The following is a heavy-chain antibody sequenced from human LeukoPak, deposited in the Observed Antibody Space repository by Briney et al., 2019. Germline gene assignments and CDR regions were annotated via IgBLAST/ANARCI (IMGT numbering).Heavy chain of an antibody. CDR1: GFTFTNAW. CDR3: ISGKQYSGGSGAFDI. V-gene: IGHV3-15*01. Sequence: PGGSLRLSCAASGFTFTNAWMTWVRQALGRGLARVGRIKDKTHGETTEYSAPVKGRLTISRDDSKNTLFLQMNTLKTEDTAVYYCISGKQYSGGSGAFDIWGQGTVVTVSS. J-gene: IGHJ3*02. CDR2: IKDKTHGETT. D-gene: IGHD1-26*01.